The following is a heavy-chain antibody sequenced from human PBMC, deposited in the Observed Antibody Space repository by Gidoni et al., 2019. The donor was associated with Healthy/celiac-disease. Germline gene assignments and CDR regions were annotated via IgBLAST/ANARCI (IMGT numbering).Heavy chain of an antibody. J-gene: IGHJ2*01. Sequence: VRQAPGKGLEWVSYISSSSSTIYYADSVKGRFTISRDNAKNSLYLQMNSLRDEDTAVYYCARDPLRYFDWFDLGGVYWYFDLWGRGTLVTVSS. D-gene: IGHD3-9*01. CDR3: ARDPLRYFDWFDLGGVYWYFDL. V-gene: IGHV3-48*02. CDR2: ISSSSSTI.